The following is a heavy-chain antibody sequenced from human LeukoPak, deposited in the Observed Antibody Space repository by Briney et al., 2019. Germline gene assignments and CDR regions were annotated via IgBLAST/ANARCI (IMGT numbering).Heavy chain of an antibody. J-gene: IGHJ4*02. Sequence: GASVKVSCKASGGTFSSYAISWVRQAPGQGLEWMGGIIPIFGTANYAQKFQGRVTITADKSTSTAYMELSSLRAEDTAVYYCAREQLWSSDYWGQGTLVTVSS. CDR3: AREQLWSSDY. V-gene: IGHV1-69*06. CDR2: IIPIFGTA. D-gene: IGHD5-18*01. CDR1: GGTFSSYA.